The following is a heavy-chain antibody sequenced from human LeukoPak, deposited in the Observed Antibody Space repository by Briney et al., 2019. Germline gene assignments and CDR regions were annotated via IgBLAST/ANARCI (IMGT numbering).Heavy chain of an antibody. CDR2: ISGSSSTI. V-gene: IGHV3-48*01. J-gene: IGHJ3*02. CDR1: GFTFSNYY. CDR3: AKCVLLWFGEFPDAFDI. D-gene: IGHD3-10*01. Sequence: PGGSLRLSCAASGFTFSNYYMNWVRKAPGKGLEWVSYISGSSSTIYYADSVKGRFTISRDNAKNSLYLQVHSLRAEDTAVYYCAKCVLLWFGEFPDAFDIWGQGAMVTVSS.